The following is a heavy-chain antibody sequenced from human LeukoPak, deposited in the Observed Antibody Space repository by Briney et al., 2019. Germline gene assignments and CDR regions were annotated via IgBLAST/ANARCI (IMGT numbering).Heavy chain of an antibody. CDR3: ARAPLFRYYHMDV. CDR1: GFTFSSYS. J-gene: IGHJ6*03. Sequence: PGGSLRLSCAASGFTFSSYSMNWVRQAPGKGLEWVSSISSSSSYIYYADSVKGRFTISRDNAKNSLYLQMNSLRAEDTAVYYCARAPLFRYYHMDVWGKGTTVTVSS. CDR2: ISSSSSYI. V-gene: IGHV3-21*01.